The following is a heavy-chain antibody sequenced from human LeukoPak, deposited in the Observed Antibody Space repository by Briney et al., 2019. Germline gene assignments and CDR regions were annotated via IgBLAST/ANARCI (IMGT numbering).Heavy chain of an antibody. V-gene: IGHV3-72*01. CDR2: SRNKANSYTT. CDR1: GFSFTDHY. D-gene: IGHD3-9*01. Sequence: GGSLRLSCTVSGFSFTDHYMEWVRQAPGKGLEWVGRSRNKANSYTTEYAASVKGRFTISRDDSKNSLYLQMNSLKTEDTAVYYCATNVLRYFDWSYSFDYWGQGTLVTVSS. CDR3: ATNVLRYFDWSYSFDY. J-gene: IGHJ4*02.